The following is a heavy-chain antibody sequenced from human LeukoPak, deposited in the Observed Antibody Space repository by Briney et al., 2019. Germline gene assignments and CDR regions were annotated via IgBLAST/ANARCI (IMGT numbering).Heavy chain of an antibody. Sequence: PSETLSLTCAVYGGSFSGYYWSWIRQPPGKGLEWIGEINHSGSTNYNPPLKSRVTISVDTSKNQFSLKLSSVTAADTAVYYCARHRSAAAGYFDAFDIWGQGTMVTVSS. D-gene: IGHD6-13*01. CDR1: GGSFSGYY. CDR2: INHSGST. V-gene: IGHV4-34*01. CDR3: ARHRSAAAGYFDAFDI. J-gene: IGHJ3*02.